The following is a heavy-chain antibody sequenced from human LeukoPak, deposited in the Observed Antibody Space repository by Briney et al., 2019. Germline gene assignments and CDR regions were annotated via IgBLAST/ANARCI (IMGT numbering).Heavy chain of an antibody. D-gene: IGHD4-23*01. J-gene: IGHJ4*02. Sequence: GGSLRLSCAAAGLTFSSYGIHWVRQAPGEGLEWVAMISFDGGFKFYGDSVKGRFTISRDNSKNTLFLQMNSLRAEDTAVYYCAKDRYGGKSAPDSWGQGTLVTVSS. V-gene: IGHV3-30*18. CDR1: GLTFSSYG. CDR3: AKDRYGGKSAPDS. CDR2: ISFDGGFK.